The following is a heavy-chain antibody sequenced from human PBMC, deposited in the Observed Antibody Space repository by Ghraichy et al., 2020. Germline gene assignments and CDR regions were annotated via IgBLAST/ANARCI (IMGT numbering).Heavy chain of an antibody. CDR2: ISWNSGSI. CDR1: GFTFDDYV. Sequence: SLRLSCAASGFTFDDYVMCWVRQAPGKGLEWVSSISWNSGSIGYADSVKGRFTISRDNAKNSLYLQMTSLRTEDTALYYCAKGVGGTRYFDYWGQGALVTVSS. V-gene: IGHV3-9*01. CDR3: AKGVGGTRYFDY. D-gene: IGHD1-1*01. J-gene: IGHJ4*02.